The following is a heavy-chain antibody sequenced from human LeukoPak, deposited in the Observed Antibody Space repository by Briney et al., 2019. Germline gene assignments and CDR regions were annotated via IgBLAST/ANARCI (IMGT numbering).Heavy chain of an antibody. Sequence: GGSLRLSCAASGFTFIIYEMNWAPQAPGKGWEGVSYISSSGSTIYYADSVKGRFTISKDNAMDTLFLQMNSLRADYTAVYYCAKDRVDGSGSQFDSWGQGSLVTVSS. V-gene: IGHV3-48*03. CDR2: ISSSGSTI. CDR1: GFTFIIYE. J-gene: IGHJ4*02. D-gene: IGHD3-10*01. CDR3: AKDRVDGSGSQFDS.